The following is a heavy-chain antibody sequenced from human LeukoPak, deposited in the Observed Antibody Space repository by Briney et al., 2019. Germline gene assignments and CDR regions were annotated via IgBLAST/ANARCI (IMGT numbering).Heavy chain of an antibody. CDR1: GGTFSSYA. CDR2: IIPIFGTA. CDR3: AREESSGANWFDP. Sequence: GASVKVSCKASGGTFSSYAISWVRQAPGQGLEWMGGIIPIFGTANYAQKFQGRVTITADESTSTAYMELSSLRSEDTAVYYCAREESSGANWFDPWGQGTLVTVSS. J-gene: IGHJ5*02. V-gene: IGHV1-69*01. D-gene: IGHD6-25*01.